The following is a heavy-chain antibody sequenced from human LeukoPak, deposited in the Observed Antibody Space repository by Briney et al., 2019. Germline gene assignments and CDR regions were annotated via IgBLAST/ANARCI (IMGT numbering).Heavy chain of an antibody. Sequence: SQTLSLTCAVSGGSISSGGYSWSWIRQPPGKGLEWIGYIYHSGSTYYNPSLKSRVTISVDRSKNQFSLKLSSVTAADTAVYYCARARVTTSSRSFDLWGRGTLVTVSS. J-gene: IGHJ2*01. CDR1: GGSISSGGYS. CDR3: ARARVTTSSRSFDL. D-gene: IGHD4-17*01. CDR2: IYHSGST. V-gene: IGHV4-30-2*01.